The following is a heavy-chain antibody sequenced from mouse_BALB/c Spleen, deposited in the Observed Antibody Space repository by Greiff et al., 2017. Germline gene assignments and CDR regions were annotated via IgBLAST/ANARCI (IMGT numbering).Heavy chain of an antibody. Sequence: VQLKQSGAELVKPGASVKLSCTASGFNIKDTYMHWVKQRPEQGLEWIGRIDPANGNTKYDPKFQGKATITADTSSNTAYLQRSSLTSEDTAVYYCARPYYGTGYAMDYWGQGTSVTVSS. CDR2: IDPANGNT. CDR3: ARPYYGTGYAMDY. J-gene: IGHJ4*01. D-gene: IGHD1-1*01. V-gene: IGHV14-3*02. CDR1: GFNIKDTY.